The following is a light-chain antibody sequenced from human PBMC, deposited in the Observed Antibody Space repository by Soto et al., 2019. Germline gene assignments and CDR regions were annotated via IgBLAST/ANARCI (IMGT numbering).Light chain of an antibody. CDR3: QQSYTIPLT. Sequence: DIQMTQSPSSLSVSVGDRVTITCRTSQTISTYLSWYRQKPGKAPKLLIYGASSLQTGVPARFSGSGSGTDFTLTITGLQPDDFAIYYCQQSYTIPLTFGGGTKVDIK. V-gene: IGKV1-39*01. CDR1: QTISTY. CDR2: GAS. J-gene: IGKJ4*01.